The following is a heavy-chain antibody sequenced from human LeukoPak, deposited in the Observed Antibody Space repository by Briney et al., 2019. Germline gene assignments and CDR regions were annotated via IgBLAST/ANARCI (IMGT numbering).Heavy chain of an antibody. CDR2: INHSGST. CDR3: ARGPPQVVHADPYCSGGSCYGSRWFDP. Sequence: KPSETLSLTCAVYGGSFSGYYWSWIRQPPGKGLEWIGEINHSGSTNYNPSLNSRVTISVDTSKNQFSLKLSSVTAADTAVCYCARGPPQVVHADPYCSGGSCYGSRWFDPWGQGTLVTVSS. V-gene: IGHV4-34*01. D-gene: IGHD2-15*01. CDR1: GGSFSGYY. J-gene: IGHJ5*02.